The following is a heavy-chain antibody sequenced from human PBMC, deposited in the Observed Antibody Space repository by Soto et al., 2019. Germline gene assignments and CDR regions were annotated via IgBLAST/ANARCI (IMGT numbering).Heavy chain of an antibody. J-gene: IGHJ4*02. V-gene: IGHV1-18*01. CDR3: ATGWFGEFVYYFDY. CDR2: ISAYSGNT. Sequence: QVQLVQSVAEVKKPGASVKVSCKASGYTFTSYGISWVRQAPGQGLEWMGWISAYSGNTNYAQKLQGRVTMTTDTSTNTAYMELRSLRSDDTAVYYCATGWFGEFVYYFDYWGQGTLVTVSS. CDR1: GYTFTSYG. D-gene: IGHD3-10*01.